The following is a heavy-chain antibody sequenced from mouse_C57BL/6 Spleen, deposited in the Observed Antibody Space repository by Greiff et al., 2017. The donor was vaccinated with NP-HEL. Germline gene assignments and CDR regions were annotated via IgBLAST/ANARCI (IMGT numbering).Heavy chain of an antibody. V-gene: IGHV1-15*01. CDR2: IDPETGGT. CDR1: GYTFTDYE. Sequence: QVQLQQSGAELVRPGASVTLSCKASGYTFTDYEMHWVKQTPVHGLEWIGAIDPETGGTAYNQKFKGKAILTADKSSSTAYMELRSLTSEDSAVYYCTRRGVRQLRLLAMDYWGKGTSVTVSS. D-gene: IGHD3-2*02. J-gene: IGHJ4*01. CDR3: TRRGVRQLRLLAMDY.